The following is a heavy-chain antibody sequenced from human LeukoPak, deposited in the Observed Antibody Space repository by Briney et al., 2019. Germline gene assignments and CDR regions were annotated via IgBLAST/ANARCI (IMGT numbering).Heavy chain of an antibody. J-gene: IGHJ4*02. Sequence: GGSLRLSCAASGFTFSSYAMSWVGQAPGKGLGWVSAISGSGGSTYYADSVKGRFTISRDNSKNTLYLQMNSLRAEDTAVYYCAKTGSYGYFFDYWGQGTLVTVSS. D-gene: IGHD5-18*01. V-gene: IGHV3-23*01. CDR2: ISGSGGST. CDR1: GFTFSSYA. CDR3: AKTGSYGYFFDY.